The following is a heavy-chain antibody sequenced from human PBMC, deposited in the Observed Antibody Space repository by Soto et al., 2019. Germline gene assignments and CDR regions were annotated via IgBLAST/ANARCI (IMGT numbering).Heavy chain of an antibody. J-gene: IGHJ4*02. CDR3: ASTNGAYGDY. Sequence: SETLSLTCTVSGGSISGHYWSWIRQPPGKGLEWVGYIYSSGSTYVRPSLKSRVSMSVDPSKNQVSLRLTSVTATDTAVYYCASTNGAYGDYWSQGNLVTISS. CDR1: GGSISGHY. D-gene: IGHD4-17*01. CDR2: IYSSGST. V-gene: IGHV4-59*08.